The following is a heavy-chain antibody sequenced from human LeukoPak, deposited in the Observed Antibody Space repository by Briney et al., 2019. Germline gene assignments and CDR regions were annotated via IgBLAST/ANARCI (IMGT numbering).Heavy chain of an antibody. CDR2: INHSGST. CDR1: GGSISSYY. CDR3: AREGLN. J-gene: IGHJ4*02. Sequence: PSETLSLTCTVSGGSISSYYWSWIRQPPGKGLEWIGEINHSGSTNYNPSLKSRVTISVDTSKNQFSLKLSSVTAADTAVYYCAREGLNWGQGTLVTVSS. V-gene: IGHV4-34*01.